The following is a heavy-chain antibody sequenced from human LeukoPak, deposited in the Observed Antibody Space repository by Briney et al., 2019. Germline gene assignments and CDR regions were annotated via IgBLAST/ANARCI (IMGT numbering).Heavy chain of an antibody. CDR3: ARDSDTSSLADP. CDR1: GYTFTRYY. J-gene: IGHJ5*02. Sequence: ASVKVSCKASGYTFTRYYMHWVRQTPGQGLEWMGIIHPSSGSTSYAQKFEGRVTLIRDTSTSTLYMELISLRSEDTAVYYCARDSDTSSLADPWGQGTLVTVSS. V-gene: IGHV1-46*01. CDR2: IHPSSGST. D-gene: IGHD2-2*01.